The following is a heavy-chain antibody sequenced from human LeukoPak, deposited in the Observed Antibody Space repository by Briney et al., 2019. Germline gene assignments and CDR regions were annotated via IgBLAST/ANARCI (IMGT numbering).Heavy chain of an antibody. J-gene: IGHJ4*02. D-gene: IGHD5-24*01. CDR3: ARSRDGYMGDY. V-gene: IGHV4-31*03. CDR1: GGSISSGDYY. Sequence: SSETLFLTCTVSGGSISSGDYYWNWIRQHPGKGLEWIGYIYNSGSTYYNPSLKSRVSISVDTSTNQFSLKVNSVTAADTAVYYCARSRDGYMGDYWGQGTLVTVSS. CDR2: IYNSGST.